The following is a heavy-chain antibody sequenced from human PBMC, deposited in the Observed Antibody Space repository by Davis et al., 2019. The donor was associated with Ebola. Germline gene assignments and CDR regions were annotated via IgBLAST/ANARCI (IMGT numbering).Heavy chain of an antibody. J-gene: IGHJ4*02. V-gene: IGHV1-18*01. CDR3: ARLAMVAAGCHDY. CDR1: GYTFTNYG. Sequence: ASVKVSCKAPGYTFTNYGITWVRQAPGQGLEWMGWISAYNGNTNYAQKFQGRVTLTTDTSTNTAYMELRDLRSDDAALYYCARLAMVAAGCHDYWGQGSLVAVSS. D-gene: IGHD5-18*01. CDR2: ISAYNGNT.